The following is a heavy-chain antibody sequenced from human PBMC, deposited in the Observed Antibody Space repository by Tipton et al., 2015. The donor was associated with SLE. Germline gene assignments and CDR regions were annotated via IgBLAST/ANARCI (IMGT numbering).Heavy chain of an antibody. V-gene: IGHV3-33*01. D-gene: IGHD6-13*01. J-gene: IGHJ6*02. Sequence: SGFTFSSYGMHWVRQAPGKGLEWVAVIWYDGSNKYYADSVKGRFTISRDNSKNTLYLQMNSLRAEDTALYYCASQQSYYYAMDVWGQGTTVTVSS. CDR2: IWYDGSNK. CDR3: ASQQSYYYAMDV. CDR1: GFTFSSYG.